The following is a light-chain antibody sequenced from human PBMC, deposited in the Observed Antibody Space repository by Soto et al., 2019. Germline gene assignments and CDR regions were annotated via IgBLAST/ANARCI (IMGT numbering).Light chain of an antibody. V-gene: IGKV1-33*01. Sequence: DIQMTQSPSSLSASVGDRVTITCQASQDIINYLNWYQQKPGKAPKLLIDDASNLETGVPSRFRGSGSGTDFTFTISSLQPEDIATYYCQQYDKLPFTFGPGTKVDIK. J-gene: IGKJ3*01. CDR3: QQYDKLPFT. CDR2: DAS. CDR1: QDIINY.